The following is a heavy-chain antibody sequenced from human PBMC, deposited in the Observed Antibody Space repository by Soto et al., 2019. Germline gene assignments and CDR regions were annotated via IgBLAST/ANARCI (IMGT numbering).Heavy chain of an antibody. Sequence: SETLSLTCAVYGGSFSGYYWSWIRQPPGKGLEWIGEINHSGSTNYNPSLKSRVTISVDTSKNQFSLKLSSVTAADTAVYYCARDGSGSYYKYYFDYWGQGTLVTVSS. D-gene: IGHD3-10*01. V-gene: IGHV4-34*01. J-gene: IGHJ4*02. CDR1: GGSFSGYY. CDR3: ARDGSGSYYKYYFDY. CDR2: INHSGST.